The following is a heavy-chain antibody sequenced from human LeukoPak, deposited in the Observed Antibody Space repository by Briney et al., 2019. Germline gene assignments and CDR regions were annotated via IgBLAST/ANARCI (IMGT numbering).Heavy chain of an antibody. CDR1: GFTFSSYE. CDR2: IWYDGGIK. V-gene: IGHV3-33*08. Sequence: GGSLRLSCAASGFTFSSYEMNWVRQAPGKGLEWVAVIWYDGGIKYCGDSVKGRFTISRDISKNTLYLQMNSLRAEDTAVYYCARDRGGSSDAFDIWGQGTMVTVSS. J-gene: IGHJ3*02. CDR3: ARDRGGSSDAFDI. D-gene: IGHD2-2*01.